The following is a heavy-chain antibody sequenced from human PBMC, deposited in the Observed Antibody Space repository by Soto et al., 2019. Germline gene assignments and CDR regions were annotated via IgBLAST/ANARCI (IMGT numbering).Heavy chain of an antibody. CDR3: AKDRGRAYYFYYMDV. CDR2: ISWNSGSI. CDR1: GFTFDDYA. V-gene: IGHV3-9*01. J-gene: IGHJ6*03. Sequence: EVQLVESGGGLVQPGRSLRLSCAASGFTFDDYAMHWVRQAPGKGLEWVSGISWNSGSIGYADSVKGRFTISRDNAKNSLYLQMNRLRAEDTALYYCAKDRGRAYYFYYMDVWGKGTTVTVSS.